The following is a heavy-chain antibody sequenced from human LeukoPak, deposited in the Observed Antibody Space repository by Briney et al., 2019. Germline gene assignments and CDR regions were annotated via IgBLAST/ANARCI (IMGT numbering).Heavy chain of an antibody. J-gene: IGHJ6*03. CDR2: INPSGGST. D-gene: IGHD3-9*01. V-gene: IGHV1-46*01. CDR1: GYTFTSYY. CDR3: ARTPYYDILTGYAVQRYSYYMDV. Sequence: ASVKVSCKASGYTFTSYYMHWVRQAPGQGLEWMGIINPSGGSTSYAQKFQGRVTMTRDMSTSTVYMELSSLRSDDTAVYYCARTPYYDILTGYAVQRYSYYMDVWGKGTTVTVSS.